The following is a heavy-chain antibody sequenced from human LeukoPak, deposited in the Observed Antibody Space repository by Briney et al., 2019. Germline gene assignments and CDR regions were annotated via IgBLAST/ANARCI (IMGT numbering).Heavy chain of an antibody. CDR3: TRGYWFDP. D-gene: IGHD3-22*01. J-gene: IGHJ5*02. Sequence: GGSLRLSCAASGFTFSNAWMSWVRQAPGKGLEWVGRIKIKTDGGTTDYAAPVKGRFTISRDDTKNTLHLQMNSLKTEDTAVYYCTRGYWFDPWGQGTLVTVSS. CDR2: IKIKTDGGTT. V-gene: IGHV3-15*01. CDR1: GFTFSNAW.